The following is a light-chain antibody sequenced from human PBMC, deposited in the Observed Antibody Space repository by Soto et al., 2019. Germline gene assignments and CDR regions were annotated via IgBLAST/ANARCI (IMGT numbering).Light chain of an antibody. CDR2: YMS. CDR1: QYVGTR. V-gene: IGKV3-11*01. CDR3: HQRQSWPRT. Sequence: EIVLTQSPATLSSSPGETATLSCRASQYVGTRLAWYQHKPGQAPRLLIYYMSKRATGIPARFSGSGSGTDFTLTTSNLAPEDFGVYYCHQRQSWPRTFGQGTKV. J-gene: IGKJ1*01.